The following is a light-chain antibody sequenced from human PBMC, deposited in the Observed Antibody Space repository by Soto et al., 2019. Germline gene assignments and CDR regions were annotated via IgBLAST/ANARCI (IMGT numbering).Light chain of an antibody. CDR2: NTS. J-gene: IGKJ2*01. V-gene: IGKV3-15*01. CDR1: QSVNRN. CDR3: QQYNNWPYT. Sequence: EIVMTQSPATLSVSPGERATLSCRASQSVNRNLAWYQQKPGQAPRLLIYNTSTRVTGIPARFSGSGSGTEFTLIISSLQSEDFAVYYCQQYNNWPYTFGQGTKLEIK.